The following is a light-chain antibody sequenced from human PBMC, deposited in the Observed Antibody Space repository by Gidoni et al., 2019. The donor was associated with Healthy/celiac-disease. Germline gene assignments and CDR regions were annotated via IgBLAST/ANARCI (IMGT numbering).Light chain of an antibody. Sequence: QSVLTQPPSASGTPGQRVTISCSGSSSNIGSNTVNWYQQPPGTAPKLLIYSNNQRPSGVPDRFSGSKSGTSASLAISGLQSEDEADYYCAAWDDSLNAHYVFGTGTKVTVL. CDR3: AAWDDSLNAHYV. J-gene: IGLJ1*01. CDR2: SNN. V-gene: IGLV1-44*01. CDR1: SSNIGSNT.